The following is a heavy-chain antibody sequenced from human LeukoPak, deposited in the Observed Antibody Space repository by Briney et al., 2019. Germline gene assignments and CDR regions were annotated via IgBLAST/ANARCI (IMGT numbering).Heavy chain of an antibody. CDR2: IWYDGSNK. J-gene: IGHJ4*02. D-gene: IGHD3-22*01. CDR1: GFTFSSYG. CDR3: ARDRGSGFSYYFDY. Sequence: GRSLRLSCAASGFTFSSYGMHWVRQAPGKGLEWVAVIWYDGSNKYYADSVKGRFTISRDNSKNTLYLQMNSLRAEDTAVYYCARDRGSGFSYYFDYWGQGTLVTVSS. V-gene: IGHV3-33*01.